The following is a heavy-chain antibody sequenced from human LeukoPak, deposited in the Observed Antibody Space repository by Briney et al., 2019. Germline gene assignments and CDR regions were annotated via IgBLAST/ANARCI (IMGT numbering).Heavy chain of an antibody. CDR1: GYTFTSYA. Sequence: ASVKVSCKASGYTFTSYAMNWVRQAPGQGLEWMGWINTNTGNPTYAQGFTGRFVFSLGTSVSTAYLQISSLRAEDTAVYYCARAPELYDSSGLASFDPWGQGTLVTVSS. D-gene: IGHD3-22*01. CDR2: INTNTGNP. J-gene: IGHJ5*02. CDR3: ARAPELYDSSGLASFDP. V-gene: IGHV7-4-1*02.